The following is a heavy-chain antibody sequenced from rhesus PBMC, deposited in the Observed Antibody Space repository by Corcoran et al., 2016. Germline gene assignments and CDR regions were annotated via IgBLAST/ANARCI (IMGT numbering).Heavy chain of an antibody. Sequence: QVQLQESGPGVVTPSETLSLTCAVSGGSISDSYRWSWIRQPPGKVLEWIGYIYGSSTSTNYNPSRKNRVTISEDACKNGLSLKLSSVTAADTAVYYGARDIAAALFDYWGQGVLVTVSS. CDR1: GGSISDSYR. CDR3: ARDIAAALFDY. D-gene: IGHD6-25*01. V-gene: IGHV4S10*01. J-gene: IGHJ4*01. CDR2: IYGSSTST.